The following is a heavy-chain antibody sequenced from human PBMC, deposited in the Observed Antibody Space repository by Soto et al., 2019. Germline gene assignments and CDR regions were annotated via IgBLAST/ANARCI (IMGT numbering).Heavy chain of an antibody. CDR3: ARDTGMGYYYDY. CDR2: IYNSGGT. CDR1: GGSLTVYY. Sequence: PSETLSLTCTVSGGSLTVYYWSWIRQPPGKGLEWIGYIYNSGGTNYNPSLKSRVTISIDTSKNQFSLKLSSVTAADTAVYYCARDTGMGYYYDYWGPGTLVTVSS. D-gene: IGHD2-8*02. V-gene: IGHV4-59*01. J-gene: IGHJ4*02.